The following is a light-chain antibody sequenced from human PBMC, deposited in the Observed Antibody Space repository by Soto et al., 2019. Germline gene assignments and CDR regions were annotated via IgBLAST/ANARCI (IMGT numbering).Light chain of an antibody. V-gene: IGKV3-11*01. CDR1: QSVRNY. CDR2: DAS. Sequence: EIVLTQSPATLSLSPGDGATLSCRASQSVRNYLAWYQQKPGQAPRLLIYDASSRAIGIPARFSGSGSGTDFTLTISSLEPEDFAVYYCQQRNSWPPGFSFGQGTKVESK. J-gene: IGKJ2*01. CDR3: QQRNSWPPGFS.